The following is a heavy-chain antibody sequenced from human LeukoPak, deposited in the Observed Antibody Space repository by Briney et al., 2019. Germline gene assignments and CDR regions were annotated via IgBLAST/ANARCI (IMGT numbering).Heavy chain of an antibody. CDR3: ARAGGRFSGYVDWFDP. J-gene: IGHJ5*02. V-gene: IGHV4-30-2*01. CDR1: GGSISSGGYS. CDR2: IYHSGST. D-gene: IGHD5-12*01. Sequence: SETLSLTCAVSGGSISSGGYSWRWLRQPPGKGLEWNGYIYHSGSTYNNPSLKGRVTRSGDGSKYQVSLKLSSVTAADTAVYYSARAGGRFSGYVDWFDPGGQGTLVTVSS.